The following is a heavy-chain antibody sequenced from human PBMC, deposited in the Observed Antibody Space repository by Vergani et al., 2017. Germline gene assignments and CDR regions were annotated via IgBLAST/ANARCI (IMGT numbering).Heavy chain of an antibody. CDR1: GFTFGSYS. CDR2: IISSSSYI. D-gene: IGHD4-17*01. V-gene: IGHV3-21*01. J-gene: IGHJ3*02. CDR3: ARDVTDDYGDHDAFDI. Sequence: EVQLVESGGGLVKPGGSLRLSFAASGFTFGSYSWNWFRRAPGKGLDWVSSIISSSSYIYYADSVKGRFTIPRDNAKNSLYLQMNSLRAEDTAVYYCARDVTDDYGDHDAFDIWGQGTMVTVSS.